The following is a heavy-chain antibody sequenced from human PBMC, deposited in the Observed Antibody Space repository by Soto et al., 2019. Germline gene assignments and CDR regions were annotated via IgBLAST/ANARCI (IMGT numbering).Heavy chain of an antibody. D-gene: IGHD2-8*01. CDR2: ISSSSSTI. CDR3: ARATKPEYYYYGMDV. V-gene: IGHV3-48*02. Sequence: GGSLRLSCAASGFTFSSYSMNWVRQAPGKGLEWVSYISSSSSTIYYADSVKGRFTISRDNAKNSLYLQMNSLRDEDTAVYYCARATKPEYYYYGMDVWGQGTTVTVSS. CDR1: GFTFSSYS. J-gene: IGHJ6*02.